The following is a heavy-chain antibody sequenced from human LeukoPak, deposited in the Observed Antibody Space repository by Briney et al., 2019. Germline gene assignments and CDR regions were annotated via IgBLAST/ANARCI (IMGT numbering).Heavy chain of an antibody. J-gene: IGHJ4*02. Sequence: GGSLRLSCATSGITNAWMSWVRQAPGKGLEWVGRIKSKTDGGTTDYAAPVKGGFTISRDDSKNTLYLQMNSLKTEDTAVYYCTTDLFPGREWELPNIDYWGQGTLVTVSS. CDR2: IKSKTDGGTT. D-gene: IGHD1-26*01. CDR1: GITNAW. V-gene: IGHV3-15*01. CDR3: TTDLFPGREWELPNIDY.